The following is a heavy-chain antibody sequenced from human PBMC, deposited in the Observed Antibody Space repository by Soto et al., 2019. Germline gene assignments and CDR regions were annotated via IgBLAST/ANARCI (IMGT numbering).Heavy chain of an antibody. D-gene: IGHD3-16*02. Sequence: SETLSLTCAVSGGSISSSNWWSWVRQPPGKGLEWIGEIYHSGSTNYNPSLKSRVTISVDKSKNQFSLKLSSVTAADTAAYYCAREVITFGGVIVKGFFDYWGQGTLVTVSS. CDR3: AREVITFGGVIVKGFFDY. CDR2: IYHSGST. V-gene: IGHV4-4*02. J-gene: IGHJ4*02. CDR1: GGSISSSNW.